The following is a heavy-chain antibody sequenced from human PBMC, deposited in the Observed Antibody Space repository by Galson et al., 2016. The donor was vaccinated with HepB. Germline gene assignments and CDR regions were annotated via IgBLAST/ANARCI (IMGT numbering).Heavy chain of an antibody. CDR3: ATTLPIHCSGGSCYGNNWSDP. Sequence: SLRLSCAASGFTFSSYWMHWVRQAPGKGLVWVSRINSDGSRTSYADSVKGRFTISRDNAKNTLYLQMNSLRAEDTAVYYCATTLPIHCSGGSCYGNNWSDPWGQGTLVTVSS. J-gene: IGHJ5*02. CDR2: INSDGSRT. V-gene: IGHV3-74*01. D-gene: IGHD2-15*01. CDR1: GFTFSSYW.